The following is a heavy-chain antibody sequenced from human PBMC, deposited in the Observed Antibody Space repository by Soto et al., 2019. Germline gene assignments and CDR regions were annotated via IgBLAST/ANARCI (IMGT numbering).Heavy chain of an antibody. V-gene: IGHV3-21*01. Sequence: GGSLRLSCAASGFTFSSYSMNWVLQAPGKGLEWVSSISSSSSYIYYADSVKGRFTISRDNAKNSLYLQMNSLRAEDTAVYYCARDSAGIAAAGRGAFDIWGQGTMVTVSS. J-gene: IGHJ3*02. CDR1: GFTFSSYS. D-gene: IGHD6-13*01. CDR2: ISSSSSYI. CDR3: ARDSAGIAAAGRGAFDI.